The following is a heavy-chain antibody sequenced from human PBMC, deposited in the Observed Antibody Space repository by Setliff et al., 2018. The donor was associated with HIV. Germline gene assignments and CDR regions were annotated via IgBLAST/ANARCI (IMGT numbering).Heavy chain of an antibody. CDR1: GFTFNNAW. J-gene: IGHJ5*02. CDR3: TTEDPWLRFGH. Sequence: PGGSLRLSCAASGFTFNNAWMTWVRQAPGKGLEWVGNIKSKTDGGTTDYAAPVKGRFTISRDDSKTTLYLQMNSLKTEDTAVYYCTTEDPWLRFGHWGQGTLVTVSS. V-gene: IGHV3-15*01. D-gene: IGHD5-12*01. CDR2: IKSKTDGGTT.